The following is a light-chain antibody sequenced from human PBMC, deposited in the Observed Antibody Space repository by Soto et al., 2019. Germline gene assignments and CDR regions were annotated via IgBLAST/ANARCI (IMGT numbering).Light chain of an antibody. CDR1: QGIGNN. J-gene: IGKJ2*01. Sequence: DIQMTQSPSSLSASVGDRVTITCRASQGIGNNLAWYQQKPGKVPKVLIYTASTLHSGVPSRFSGSGSGTDFTLTISSLQPEDFALYYCQQSYSTPYTFGQGTKLEIK. V-gene: IGKV1-27*01. CDR3: QQSYSTPYT. CDR2: TAS.